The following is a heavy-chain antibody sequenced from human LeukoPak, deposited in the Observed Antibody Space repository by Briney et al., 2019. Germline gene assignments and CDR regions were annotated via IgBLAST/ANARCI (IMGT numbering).Heavy chain of an antibody. CDR1: GFTFSNAW. D-gene: IGHD3-22*01. CDR3: ASGYYYDSGGY. Sequence: GGPLRLSCAASGFTFSNAWMSWVRQAPGKGLEWVANIKQDGSEKYYVDSVKGRFTISRDNAKNSLYLQMNSLRAEDTAVYYCASGYYYDSGGYWGQGTLVTVSS. J-gene: IGHJ4*02. CDR2: IKQDGSEK. V-gene: IGHV3-7*03.